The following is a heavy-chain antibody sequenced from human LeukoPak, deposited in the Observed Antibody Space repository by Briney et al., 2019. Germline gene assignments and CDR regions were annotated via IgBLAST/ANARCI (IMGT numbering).Heavy chain of an antibody. J-gene: IGHJ4*02. V-gene: IGHV4-31*03. D-gene: IGHD3-10*01. CDR2: IYYSGST. CDR3: ARAGGFFSPFEY. Sequence: SETLSLTCTVSGGSVSSGSYYWSWIRQPPGKGLEWIGYIYYSGSTYYNPSLKSRVTISVDTSKNQFSLKLSSVTAADTAVYYCARAGGFFSPFEYWGQGTLVTVSS. CDR1: GGSVSSGSYY.